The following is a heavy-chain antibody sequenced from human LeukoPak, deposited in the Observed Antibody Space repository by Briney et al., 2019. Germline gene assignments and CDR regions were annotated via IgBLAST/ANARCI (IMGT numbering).Heavy chain of an antibody. CDR1: GGSISSSSYY. CDR2: IYYSGST. J-gene: IGHJ4*02. V-gene: IGHV4-39*01. D-gene: IGHD5-24*01. CDR3: AVGRGGYKHIFDY. Sequence: SETLSLTCTVSGGSISSSSYYWGWIRQPPGKGLEWIGSIYYSGSTYYNPSLKSRVTISVDTSKNQFSLKLSSVTAADTAVYYCAVGRGGYKHIFDYWGQGTLVTVSS.